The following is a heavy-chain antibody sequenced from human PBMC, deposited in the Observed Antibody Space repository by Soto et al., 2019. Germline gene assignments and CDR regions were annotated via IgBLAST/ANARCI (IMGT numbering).Heavy chain of an antibody. J-gene: IGHJ6*02. CDR3: ARDNLRGTWYYYYGMDV. D-gene: IGHD1-1*01. CDR2: ISGSGGST. Sequence: GGSLRLSCAVSRFTFRSYAMSWVRQAPGKGLEWVSAISGSGGSTYYADSVKGRFTISRDNSKNTMYLQMNSLRAEDTAVYYCARDNLRGTWYYYYGMDVWGQGTTVTVSS. CDR1: RFTFRSYA. V-gene: IGHV3-23*01.